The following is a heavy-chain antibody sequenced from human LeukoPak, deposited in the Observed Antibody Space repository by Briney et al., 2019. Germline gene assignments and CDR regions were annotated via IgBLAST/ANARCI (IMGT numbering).Heavy chain of an antibody. Sequence: GGSVRLSCAAFGFTVSSNYMSWVRQAPGKGLGWVSVIYSGGSTYYADSVEGRFTISRDNSKNTLYLQMNSLRAEDTAVYYCARVYRQQLGRAFDIWGQGTMVTVSS. CDR1: GFTVSSNY. CDR3: ARVYRQQLGRAFDI. D-gene: IGHD6-13*01. CDR2: IYSGGST. J-gene: IGHJ3*02. V-gene: IGHV3-53*01.